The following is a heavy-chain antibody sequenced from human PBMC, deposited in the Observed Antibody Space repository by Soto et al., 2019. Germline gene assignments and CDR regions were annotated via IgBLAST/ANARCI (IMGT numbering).Heavy chain of an antibody. CDR3: ATVPTLGSMTSTPDYSYFDL. CDR2: FDLEDGDI. V-gene: IGHV1-24*01. D-gene: IGHD2-15*01. J-gene: IGHJ2*01. CDR1: GSTLAELS. Sequence: QVQLVQSGAEVKKPGASVRVSCKVSGSTLAELSMHWVRQTPEKALEWMGGFDLEDGDIIYAQKFQGRVTMTEDTSTGTAYMEMRSLRSEDTAVYYCATVPTLGSMTSTPDYSYFDLWGRGTLVTVTS.